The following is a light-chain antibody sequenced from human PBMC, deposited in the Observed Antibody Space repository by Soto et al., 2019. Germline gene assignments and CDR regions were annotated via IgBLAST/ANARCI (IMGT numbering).Light chain of an antibody. CDR2: DTS. Sequence: DIPMTQSPSSLSASIGDRVTITCQASQDISNYLNWYQQKPGEAPKLLIYDTSNLETGVPSRFSGGGSGTSYVITISGLQPEDIATYYCQQYANLPWTFGRGTKVEVK. CDR3: QQYANLPWT. J-gene: IGKJ1*01. V-gene: IGKV1-33*01. CDR1: QDISNY.